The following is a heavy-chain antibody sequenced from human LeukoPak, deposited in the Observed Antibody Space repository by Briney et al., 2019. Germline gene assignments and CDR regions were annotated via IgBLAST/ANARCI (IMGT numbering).Heavy chain of an antibody. CDR3: ARAVAGSFGDFDY. V-gene: IGHV3-33*01. CDR1: GFTFSSYG. CDR2: IWYDGSNK. J-gene: IGHJ4*02. D-gene: IGHD3-16*01. Sequence: GGSLRLSCAASGFTFSSYGMHWVRQAPGKGLEWVAVIWYDGSNKYYADSVKGRFTISRENAKNSLYLQMNSLRAGDTAVYYCARAVAGSFGDFDYWGQGTLVTVSS.